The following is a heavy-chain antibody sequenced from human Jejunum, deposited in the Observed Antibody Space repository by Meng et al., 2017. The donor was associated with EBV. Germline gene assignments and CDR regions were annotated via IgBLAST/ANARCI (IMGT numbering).Heavy chain of an antibody. CDR3: SRGSDRGKARIA. D-gene: IGHD2-21*01. J-gene: IGHJ4*02. CDR2: IHPSGTA. CDR1: GGSVNSHY. V-gene: IGHV4-34*01. Sequence: QEGGEEMLHRSWARPPPYTGCGGSVNSHYCSWLRAPPGRGLWLIGEIHPSGTANYSPSLRSRVTISVETSKNEFSLKLSSVTAADTAVYYCSRGSDRGKARIAWGQGTLVTVSS.